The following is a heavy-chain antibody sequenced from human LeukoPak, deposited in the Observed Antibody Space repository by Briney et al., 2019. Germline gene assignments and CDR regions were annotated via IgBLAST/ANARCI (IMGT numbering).Heavy chain of an antibody. CDR2: IIPIVGIA. Sequence: SVKVSCKASGYTFTGYYMHWVRQAPGQGFEWMGRIIPIVGIANHAQRFQGRVTITADKSTSTAYMELSSLRSEDTAVYYCAKGPSDGFDYWGQGTLVTVSS. CDR3: AKGPSDGFDY. J-gene: IGHJ4*02. D-gene: IGHD5-24*01. CDR1: GYTFTGYY. V-gene: IGHV1-69*02.